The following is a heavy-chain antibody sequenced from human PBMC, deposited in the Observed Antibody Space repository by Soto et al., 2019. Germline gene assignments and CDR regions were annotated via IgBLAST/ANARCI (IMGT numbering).Heavy chain of an antibody. CDR3: ARYYYDSSGYPTDAFDI. CDR1: GYTFTSYG. D-gene: IGHD3-22*01. V-gene: IGHV1-18*01. CDR2: ISAYNGNT. Sequence: QVQLVQSGAEVKKPGASVKVSCKASGYTFTSYGISWVRQAPGQGLEWMGWISAYNGNTNYAQKLQGRVTMTTDTATSTAYMELRRLRSDDTAVYYCARYYYDSSGYPTDAFDIWGQGTMVTVSS. J-gene: IGHJ3*02.